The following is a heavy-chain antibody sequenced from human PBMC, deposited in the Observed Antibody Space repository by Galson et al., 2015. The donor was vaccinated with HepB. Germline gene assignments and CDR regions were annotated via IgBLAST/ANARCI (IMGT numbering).Heavy chain of an antibody. CDR2: ISGTGGTT. Sequence: SLRLSCAASGFTFSSYAMSWVRQAPGMGLECVSTISGTGGTTPYADSVKGRFTISRDNSKNTLYLQMNSLRAEDTAIYYCVKDRGPFIRGLNLFDFWGQGTLVTVSS. J-gene: IGHJ4*02. V-gene: IGHV3-23*01. D-gene: IGHD3-10*01. CDR1: GFTFSSYA. CDR3: VKDRGPFIRGLNLFDF.